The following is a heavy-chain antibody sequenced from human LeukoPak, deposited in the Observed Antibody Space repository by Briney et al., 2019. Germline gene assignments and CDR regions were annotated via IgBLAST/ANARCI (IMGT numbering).Heavy chain of an antibody. CDR1: GGSISSYY. J-gene: IGHJ4*02. V-gene: IGHV4-59*08. D-gene: IGHD2-15*01. CDR3: ARQDIGYCSGGSCPSIFDY. Sequence: SETLSLTCTVSGGSISSYYWSWIRQPPGKGLEWMGYIYYSGSTNYNPSLKSRVTISVDTSKNLFSLKLSSVTAADTAVYYCARQDIGYCSGGSCPSIFDYWGQGTLVTVSS. CDR2: IYYSGST.